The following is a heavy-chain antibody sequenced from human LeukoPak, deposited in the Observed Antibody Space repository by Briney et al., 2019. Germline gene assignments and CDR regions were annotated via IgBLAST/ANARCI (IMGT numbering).Heavy chain of an antibody. CDR2: ITSDGSHK. CDR1: GFSFSTSI. Sequence: PGGSLRLSCAASGFSFSTSIMHWVRQAPGKGLEWVSLITSDGSHKHYADSVKGRFTSSGDNSKNILHLEMNSLTTEDTAMYYCAREGYSSGSAPAFDIWGQGTMVTVSS. D-gene: IGHD6-19*01. CDR3: AREGYSSGSAPAFDI. V-gene: IGHV3-30-3*01. J-gene: IGHJ3*02.